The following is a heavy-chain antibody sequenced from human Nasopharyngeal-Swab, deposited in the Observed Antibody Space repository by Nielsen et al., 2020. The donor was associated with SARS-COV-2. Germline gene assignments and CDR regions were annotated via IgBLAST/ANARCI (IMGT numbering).Heavy chain of an antibody. J-gene: IGHJ2*01. CDR3: ARGTRGYSLYWYFDL. V-gene: IGHV4-34*01. Sequence: SETLSLTCAVYGGSFSGYYWTWIRQSPEKGLEWIGEINHGGGPAYYPSLQSRATILVDTSKNQFSLKLSSVTAADTAVYYCARGTRGYSLYWYFDLWGRGTLVTVSS. D-gene: IGHD3-22*01. CDR1: GGSFSGYY. CDR2: INHGGGP.